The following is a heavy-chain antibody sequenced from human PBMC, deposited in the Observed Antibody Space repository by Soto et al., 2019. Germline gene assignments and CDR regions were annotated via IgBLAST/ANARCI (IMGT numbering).Heavy chain of an antibody. J-gene: IGHJ4*02. Sequence: KVSCKASGYSVTSYYMHWVRQTPGKGLEWMGMIYPGDSDARYSPSFEGQVTFSVDKSINTAYLQWNSLKASDTAMYYCARQGGEYNTMSDYWGQGTLVTVSS. D-gene: IGHD3-10*01. CDR1: GYSVTSYY. CDR3: ARQGGEYNTMSDY. CDR2: IYPGDSDA. V-gene: IGHV5-51*01.